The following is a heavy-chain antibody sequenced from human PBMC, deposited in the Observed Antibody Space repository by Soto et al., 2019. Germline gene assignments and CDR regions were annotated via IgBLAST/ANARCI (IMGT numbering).Heavy chain of an antibody. Sequence: SETLSLTCTVSGDSISSRSYYWNWIRQLPGKGLECIGYIFYTGATYYNPSLRGRVTMSIDTSRSQFSLSLRSVTAADTAMYYCAREGRHSGGMRDNWFDPWGQGTLVTVSS. V-gene: IGHV4-31*03. CDR1: GDSISSRSYY. CDR2: IFYTGAT. J-gene: IGHJ5*02. D-gene: IGHD3-10*01. CDR3: AREGRHSGGMRDNWFDP.